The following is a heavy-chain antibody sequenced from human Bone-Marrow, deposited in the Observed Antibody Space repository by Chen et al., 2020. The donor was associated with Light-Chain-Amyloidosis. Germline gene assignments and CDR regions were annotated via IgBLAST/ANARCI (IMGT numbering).Heavy chain of an antibody. J-gene: IGHJ1*01. CDR2: ISYDGSNK. V-gene: IGHV3-30*01. CDR1: GFTFSSYA. Sequence: QVQLVESGGGVVQPGRSLRLSCAASGFTFSSYAMHWVRQAPGKGLGWVAVISYDGSNKYYADSVKGRFTISRDNSKNTLYLQMNSLRAEDTAVYYCARAQTTWVQRFLTEYFQHWGQGTLVTVSS. D-gene: IGHD1-1*01. CDR3: ARAQTTWVQRFLTEYFQH.